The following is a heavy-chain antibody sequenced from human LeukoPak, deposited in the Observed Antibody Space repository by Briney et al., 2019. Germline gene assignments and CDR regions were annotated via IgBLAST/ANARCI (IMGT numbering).Heavy chain of an antibody. CDR2: INAGNGNT. D-gene: IGHD3-10*01. V-gene: IGHV1-3*01. CDR1: EYTFTSYA. Sequence: GASVKVSCKASEYTFTSYAMHWVRQAPGQRLEWMGWINAGNGNTKYSQKFQGRVTITRDTSASTAYMELSSLRSEDTAVYYCARSGAMVRGTSFDYWGQGTLVTVSS. J-gene: IGHJ4*02. CDR3: ARSGAMVRGTSFDY.